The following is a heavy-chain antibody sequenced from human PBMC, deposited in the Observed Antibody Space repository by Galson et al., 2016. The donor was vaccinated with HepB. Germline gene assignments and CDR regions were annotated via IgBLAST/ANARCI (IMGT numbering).Heavy chain of an antibody. V-gene: IGHV3-48*02. CDR2: IASNRRTI. CDR3: ARDGRRGYDMDV. J-gene: IGHJ4*02. D-gene: IGHD5-12*01. CDR1: GFTFSDYS. Sequence: SLRLSCAASGFTFSDYSMHWVRQAPGKGLEWVSYIASNRRTIYYADSARGRFTISRDNANNSLYLQMNSLRDEDTAVYYCARDGRRGYDMDVWGQGTLVTVPS.